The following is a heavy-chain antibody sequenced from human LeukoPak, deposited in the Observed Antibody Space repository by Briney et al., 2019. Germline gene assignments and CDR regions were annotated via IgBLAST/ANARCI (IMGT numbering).Heavy chain of an antibody. Sequence: GGSLRLSCAASGFTFSSYAMSWVRQAPGKGLEWVSAISGSGGSTYYADSVKGRCTISRDNSKNTLYLQMNSLRAEDTAVYYCAKTDSSSWYVSNWFDPWGQGTLVTVSS. V-gene: IGHV3-23*01. CDR1: GFTFSSYA. D-gene: IGHD6-13*01. J-gene: IGHJ5*02. CDR3: AKTDSSSWYVSNWFDP. CDR2: ISGSGGST.